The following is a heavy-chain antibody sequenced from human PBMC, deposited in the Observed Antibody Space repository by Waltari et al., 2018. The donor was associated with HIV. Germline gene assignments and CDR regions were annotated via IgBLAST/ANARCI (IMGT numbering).Heavy chain of an antibody. CDR3: ATGGGTTSIQLYDLDV. Sequence: QVQLIQSGAEVKKPGASVKVSCKVFGYTLTELSMHWVRQAPGKGLEWMGGFDPEEDETIYAQKFQGRVTMTEDTSTDSAYMGLSSLTSEDTAVYYWATGGGTTSIQLYDLDVWGQGTTVTVSS. J-gene: IGHJ6*02. CDR1: GYTLTELS. D-gene: IGHD1-26*01. V-gene: IGHV1-24*01. CDR2: FDPEEDET.